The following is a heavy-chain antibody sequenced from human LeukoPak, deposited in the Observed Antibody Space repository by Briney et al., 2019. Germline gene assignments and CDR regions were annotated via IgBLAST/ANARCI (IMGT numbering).Heavy chain of an antibody. V-gene: IGHV1-18*01. J-gene: IGHJ4*02. CDR2: ISAYNGNT. CDR3: ARLGWESSGWYVDY. D-gene: IGHD6-19*01. Sequence: ASVKVSCKASGYTFSIYGFSWVRQAPGQGLEWMGWISAYNGNTNYAQKFQGRVTMTTDTSTSTAHMELRSLRSDDTAVYYCARLGWESSGWYVDYWGQGTLVTVSS. CDR1: GYTFSIYG.